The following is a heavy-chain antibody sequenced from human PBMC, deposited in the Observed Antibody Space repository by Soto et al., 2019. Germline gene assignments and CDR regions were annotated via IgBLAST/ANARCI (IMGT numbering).Heavy chain of an antibody. J-gene: IGHJ4*02. V-gene: IGHV3-21*06. Sequence: RSNRDRKAPGKGLEWVSSISSTTNYIYYGDSMKGRFTISRDNAKNSLYLEMNSLRAEDTAVYYCARESEDLTSNFDYWGQGTLVTVSS. CDR2: ISSTTNYI. CDR3: ARESEDLTSNFDY. CDR1: R.